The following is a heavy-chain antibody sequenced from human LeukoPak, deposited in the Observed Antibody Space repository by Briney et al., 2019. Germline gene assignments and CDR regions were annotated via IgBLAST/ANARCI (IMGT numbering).Heavy chain of an antibody. J-gene: IGHJ3*01. V-gene: IGHV3-7*01. CDR2: IKQDESAK. CDR3: ARDQDVVIVSVDIWYDALDL. CDR1: GFTFSNYW. Sequence: PGGSLRLSCAASGFTFSNYWMTWVRQAPGKGLEWVANIKQDESAKYYVDSVKGRFTISRDNAKNSLYLQMNSLRAEDTAVYYCARDQDVVIVSVDIWYDALDLWGQGTMVTVSS. D-gene: IGHD2/OR15-2a*01.